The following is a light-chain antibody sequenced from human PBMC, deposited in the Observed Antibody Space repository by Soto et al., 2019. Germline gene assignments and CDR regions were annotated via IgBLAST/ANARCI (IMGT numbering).Light chain of an antibody. CDR1: QSISHF. V-gene: IGKV1-39*01. J-gene: IGKJ4*01. Sequence: DIQMTQSPSSLSASVGDRVTITCRASQSISHFVNWYQQRPGKAPKLLIYAASTLQCGVPSRLTDSGFGPDFTLTISSLKTEHFATYFCQHGYSTPLTFGGGTKVHIK. CDR3: QHGYSTPLT. CDR2: AAS.